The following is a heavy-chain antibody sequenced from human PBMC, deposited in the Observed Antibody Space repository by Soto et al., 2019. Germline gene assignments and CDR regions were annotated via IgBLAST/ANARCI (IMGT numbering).Heavy chain of an antibody. CDR3: AADHYYDFWSAGGTY. CDR2: IWYDGSNK. J-gene: IGHJ4*02. V-gene: IGHV3-33*01. CDR1: GFTFSSYG. Sequence: GGSLRLSCAASGFTFSSYGMHWVRQAPGKGLEWVAVIWYDGSNKYYADSVKGRFTISRDNSKNTLYLQMNSLRAEDTTVYYCAADHYYDFWSAGGTYWGQGTLVAVSS. D-gene: IGHD3-3*01.